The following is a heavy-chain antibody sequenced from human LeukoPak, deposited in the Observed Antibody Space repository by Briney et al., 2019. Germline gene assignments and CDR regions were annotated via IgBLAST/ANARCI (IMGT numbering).Heavy chain of an antibody. D-gene: IGHD5-12*01. J-gene: IGHJ4*02. Sequence: RASETLSLTCTVSGYSISSGYYWGWIRQPPGKGLEWIGSIYHSGSTYYNPSLKSRVTISVDTSKNQFSLKLSSVTAADTAVYYCASYSGYDYYFDYWGQGTLVTVSS. CDR3: ASYSGYDYYFDY. CDR2: IYHSGST. CDR1: GYSISSGYY. V-gene: IGHV4-38-2*02.